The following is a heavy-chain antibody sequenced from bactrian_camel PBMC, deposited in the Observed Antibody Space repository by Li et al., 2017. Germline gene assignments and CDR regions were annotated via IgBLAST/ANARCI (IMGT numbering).Heavy chain of an antibody. CDR3: AASRGPYCYSLDVSAFDY. CDR2: IYAGGGSL. V-gene: IGHV3S25*01. Sequence: QLVESGGGSVQAGGSLRLSCAASGYSVSRGCMGWFPQVSGKEREVVARIYAGGGSLYYAKSVKGRFTISQDNAKNTVYLQMNSLKPEGTAMYYCAASRGPYCYSLDVSAFDYWGQGTQVTVS. CDR1: GYSVSRGC. J-gene: IGHJ6*01. D-gene: IGHD2*01.